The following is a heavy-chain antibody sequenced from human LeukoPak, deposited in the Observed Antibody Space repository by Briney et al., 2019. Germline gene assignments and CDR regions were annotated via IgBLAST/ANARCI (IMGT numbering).Heavy chain of an antibody. V-gene: IGHV3-30*01. J-gene: IGHJ4*02. CDR2: ISYDGSNK. CDR3: ARDPGGDQNY. CDR1: GFTFSSYA. D-gene: IGHD2-21*02. Sequence: PGGSLRLSCAASGFTFSSYAMHWVRQAPGKGLEWVAVISYDGSNKYYADSVKGRFTISRDNSKNTLYLQMNSLRAEDTAVYYCARDPGGDQNYWGQGTLVTVSS.